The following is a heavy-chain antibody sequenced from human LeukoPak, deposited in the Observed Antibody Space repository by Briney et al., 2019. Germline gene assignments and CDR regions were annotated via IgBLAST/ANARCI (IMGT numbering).Heavy chain of an antibody. V-gene: IGHV4-4*07. CDR1: GGSISSYY. J-gene: IGHJ4*02. CDR2: IYTSGST. D-gene: IGHD3-22*01. CDR3: ARTPHLYYYDWYFDY. Sequence: SETLSLTCTVSGGSISSYYWSWIRQPAGKGLEWIGRIYTSGSTNYNPSLKSRVTMSVDTSKNQLSLKLSSVTAADTAVYYCARTPHLYYYDWYFDYWGQGTLVTVSS.